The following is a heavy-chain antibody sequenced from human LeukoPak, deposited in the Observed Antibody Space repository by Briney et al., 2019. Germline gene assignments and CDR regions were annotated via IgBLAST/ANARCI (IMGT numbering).Heavy chain of an antibody. CDR1: GFSFGAYG. CDR3: ARSQSSSLIDY. CDR2: IWYDGSSK. V-gene: IGHV3-33*01. J-gene: IGHJ4*02. Sequence: GGSLRLSCAASGFSFGAYGVHWVRQAPGKGLEWVAVIWYDGSSKDYADSVKGRFTLSRDNSKYTLYLQMNSLTVEDTAVYYCARSQSSSLIDYWGQGTLVTVSS. D-gene: IGHD6-13*01.